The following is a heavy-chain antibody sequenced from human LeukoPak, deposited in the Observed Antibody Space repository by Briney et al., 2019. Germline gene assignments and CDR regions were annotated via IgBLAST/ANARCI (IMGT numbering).Heavy chain of an antibody. CDR3: ARERYSSSSYFDY. Sequence: PGRSLRLSCAASGFTFSSYAMHWVRQALGKGLEWVAVISYDGSNKYYADSVKGRFTISRDNSKNTLYLQMNSLRAEDTAVYYCARERYSSSSYFDYWGQGTLVTVSS. J-gene: IGHJ4*02. CDR1: GFTFSSYA. D-gene: IGHD6-6*01. V-gene: IGHV3-30-3*01. CDR2: ISYDGSNK.